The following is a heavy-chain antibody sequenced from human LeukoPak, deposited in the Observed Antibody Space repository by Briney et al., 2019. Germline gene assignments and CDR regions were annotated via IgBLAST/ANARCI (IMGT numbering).Heavy chain of an antibody. CDR2: IIPILGIA. CDR1: GGTFSSYA. CDR3: ASYEWFGGLERIYYYYGMDV. J-gene: IGHJ6*02. V-gene: IGHV1-69*04. D-gene: IGHD3-10*01. Sequence: SVKVSCKASGGTFSSYAISWVRQAPGQGLEWMGRIIPILGIANYAQKFQGRVTITADKSTSTAYMELSSLRSEDTAVYYCASYEWFGGLERIYYYYGMDVWGQGTTVTVSS.